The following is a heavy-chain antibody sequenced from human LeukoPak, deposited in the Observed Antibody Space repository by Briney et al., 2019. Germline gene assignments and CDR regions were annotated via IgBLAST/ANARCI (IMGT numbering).Heavy chain of an antibody. V-gene: IGHV5-10-1*01. Sequence: GEALKISWKGSGYSFTSYWISWVRQMRGKGLGWMGRIDPSDSYTNYSPSFQDHVTISADKSISTAYLQWSSLKASDTAMYYCARSGTYNQNDGYGMDVWGKGTTVTVSS. CDR1: GYSFTSYW. J-gene: IGHJ6*04. D-gene: IGHD1-1*01. CDR2: IDPSDSYT. CDR3: ARSGTYNQNDGYGMDV.